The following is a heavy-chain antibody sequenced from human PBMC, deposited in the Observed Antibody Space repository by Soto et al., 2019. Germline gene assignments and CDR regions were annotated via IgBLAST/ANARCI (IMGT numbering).Heavy chain of an antibody. J-gene: IGHJ6*02. CDR1: GFTFGSYG. CDR3: AKVGFWSEMGYGMDV. V-gene: IGHV3-30*18. Sequence: PGGALRLSCAASGFTFGSYGMHWVRHAPGKGLEWVAVISYDGSNKYYADSVKGRFTISRDNSKNTLYLQMNSLRAEDTAVYYCAKVGFWSEMGYGMDVWGQGTTVTVSS. D-gene: IGHD3-3*01. CDR2: ISYDGSNK.